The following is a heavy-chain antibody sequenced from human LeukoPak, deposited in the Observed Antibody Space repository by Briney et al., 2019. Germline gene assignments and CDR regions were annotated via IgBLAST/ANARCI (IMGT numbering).Heavy chain of an antibody. Sequence: PGGSLRLSCAASGFTFSSYWMSWVRQAPGKGLEWVANIKQDGSEKYYVDSVKGRFTISRDNAKNTLYLQMNSLRAEDTAVYYCARESDGGSGSYYKSYNWFDPWGQGTLVTVSS. CDR1: GFTFSSYW. J-gene: IGHJ5*02. CDR2: IKQDGSEK. V-gene: IGHV3-7*01. D-gene: IGHD3-10*01. CDR3: ARESDGGSGSYYKSYNWFDP.